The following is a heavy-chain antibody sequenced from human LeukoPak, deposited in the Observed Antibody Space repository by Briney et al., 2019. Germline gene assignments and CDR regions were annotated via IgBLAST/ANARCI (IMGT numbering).Heavy chain of an antibody. CDR3: AKDGSSYYYIYY. CDR2: INYDGSNT. Sequence: PGGSLRLSCAASGFTFSSYGMHWVRQAPGKGLEWLTFINYDGSNTYYADSVKGRFTVSRDDSKSTLYLQMNSLRADDTAVYYRAKDGSSYYYIYYWGQGTLVTVSS. J-gene: IGHJ4*02. D-gene: IGHD3-22*01. V-gene: IGHV3-30*02. CDR1: GFTFSSYG.